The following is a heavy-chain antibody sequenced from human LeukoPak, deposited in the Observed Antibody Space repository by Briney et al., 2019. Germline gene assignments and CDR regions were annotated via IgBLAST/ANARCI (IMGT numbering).Heavy chain of an antibody. Sequence: GGSLRLSCAASGFTFSNYWMRCVRQAPGEGLEWVAHINRDGSGKYYVDSVKRRFTISRDNTKNSLYMQMNSLRAEDTAVYYCGGGPGYWGQGTPVTVSS. J-gene: IGHJ4*02. D-gene: IGHD2-15*01. CDR3: GGGPGY. CDR2: INRDGSGK. CDR1: GFTFSNYW. V-gene: IGHV3-7*01.